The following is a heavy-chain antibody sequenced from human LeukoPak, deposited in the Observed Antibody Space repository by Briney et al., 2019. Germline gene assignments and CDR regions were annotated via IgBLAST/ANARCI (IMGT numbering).Heavy chain of an antibody. V-gene: IGHV3-23*01. CDR3: AKESPYGNNRLYYFDY. CDR1: GFTFSSYA. J-gene: IGHJ4*02. D-gene: IGHD4-11*01. Sequence: GGSLRLSCAASGFTFSSYAMSWVRQAPGKGLEWVSAISGSGGSTYYADSVKGRFTISRDNSKNTLYLQMNSLRAEDTAIYYCAKESPYGNNRLYYFDYWGQGTLVTASP. CDR2: ISGSGGST.